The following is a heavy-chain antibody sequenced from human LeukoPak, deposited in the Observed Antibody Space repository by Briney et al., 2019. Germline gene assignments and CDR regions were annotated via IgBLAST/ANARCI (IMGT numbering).Heavy chain of an antibody. CDR3: ARRGNVVVPAASHTGTLTD. CDR1: GGSFSGYY. J-gene: IGHJ4*02. Sequence: SETLSLTCAVYGGSFSGYYWSWIRQPPGKGLEWIGEINHSGSTNYNPSLKSRVTISVDTSKNQFSLKLSSVTAADTAVYYCARRGNVVVPAASHTGTLTDWGQGTLVTVSS. V-gene: IGHV4-34*01. CDR2: INHSGST. D-gene: IGHD2-2*01.